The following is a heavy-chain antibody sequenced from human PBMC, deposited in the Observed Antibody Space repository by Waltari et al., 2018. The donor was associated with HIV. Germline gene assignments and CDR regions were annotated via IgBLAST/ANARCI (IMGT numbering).Heavy chain of an antibody. Sequence: QVQLQESGPGLVKPSQTLSLTCTVSGGSISSGGYYWSWIRQHPGKGLEWIGYIYYSGSTYYNPSLKSRVTISVDTSKNQFSLKLSSVTAADTAVYYCARDTRDYYYDSSGQGGFDPWGQGTLVTVSS. CDR2: IYYSGST. D-gene: IGHD3-22*01. CDR1: GGSISSGGYY. J-gene: IGHJ5*02. CDR3: ARDTRDYYYDSSGQGGFDP. V-gene: IGHV4-31*03.